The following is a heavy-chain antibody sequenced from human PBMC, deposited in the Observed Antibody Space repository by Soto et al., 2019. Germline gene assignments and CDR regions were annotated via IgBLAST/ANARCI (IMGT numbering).Heavy chain of an antibody. D-gene: IGHD4-17*01. CDR1: GYTFTSYD. V-gene: IGHV1-8*01. Sequence: ASVKVSCKASGYTFTSYDINWVRHATGQGLEYLGWMNPNSGNTGYVQKFQGRVTMTRDTSISTAYMELSSLRSEDSAVYFCARGIKYGAYSRWFDPWGQGTLVPVSA. J-gene: IGHJ5*02. CDR3: ARGIKYGAYSRWFDP. CDR2: MNPNSGNT.